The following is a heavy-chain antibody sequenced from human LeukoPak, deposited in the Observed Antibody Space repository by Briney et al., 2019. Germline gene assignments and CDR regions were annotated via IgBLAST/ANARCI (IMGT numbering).Heavy chain of an antibody. Sequence: PSQTLSLTCTVSGASISSGDYYWSWIRQPPGKGLEWIGYINYSGSTFHYNPSLESRVTISVDTSKNQFSLSLTSVTAADTAVYYYASTNCSNASCYGXNWFXXWGQGTLVTX. J-gene: IGHJ5*02. CDR2: INYSGST. CDR1: GASISSGDYY. D-gene: IGHD2-2*01. V-gene: IGHV4-30-4*08. CDR3: ASTNCSNASCYGXNWFXX.